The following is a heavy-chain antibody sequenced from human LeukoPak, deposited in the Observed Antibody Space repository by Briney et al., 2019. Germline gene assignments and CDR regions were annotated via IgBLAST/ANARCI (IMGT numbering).Heavy chain of an antibody. CDR2: ISGSGGST. J-gene: IGHJ4*02. D-gene: IGHD6-19*01. CDR1: GFTFSSYA. CDR3: AKSIAVADLYFDY. V-gene: IGHV3-23*01. Sequence: GGPLRLSCAASGFTFSSYAMSWVRQAPGKGLEWVSAISGSGGSTYYADSVKGRFTISRDNSKNTLYLQMNSLRAEDTAVYYCAKSIAVADLYFDYWGQGTLVTVSS.